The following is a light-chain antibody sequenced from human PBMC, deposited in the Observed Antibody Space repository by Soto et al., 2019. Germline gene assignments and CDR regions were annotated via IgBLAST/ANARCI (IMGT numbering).Light chain of an antibody. V-gene: IGKV1-5*03. CDR3: QHYNSYSEA. Sequence: IHMTQSASTLSGSVGDRVTIACRASQTISSWLAWYQQKPGKAPKLLIYKASTLKSGVPSRFSGSGSGTEFTLTISSLQPDDFATYYCQHYNSYSEAFGQGTK. CDR2: KAS. J-gene: IGKJ1*01. CDR1: QTISSW.